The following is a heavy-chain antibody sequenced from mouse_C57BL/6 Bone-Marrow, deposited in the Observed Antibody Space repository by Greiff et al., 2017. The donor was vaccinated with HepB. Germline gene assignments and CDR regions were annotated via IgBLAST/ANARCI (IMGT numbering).Heavy chain of an antibody. CDR2: IDPETGGT. V-gene: IGHV1-15*01. Sequence: VQLQQSGAELVRPGASVTLSCKASGYTFTDYEMHWVKQTPVHGLEWIGAIDPETGGTAYNQKFKGKAILTADKSSSTAYMALSSLTSEVSAVYYCTSTESYDRYFDYSGPSSTLTVSS. J-gene: IGHJ2*01. CDR1: GYTFTDYE. CDR3: TSTESYDRYFDY. D-gene: IGHD2-3*01.